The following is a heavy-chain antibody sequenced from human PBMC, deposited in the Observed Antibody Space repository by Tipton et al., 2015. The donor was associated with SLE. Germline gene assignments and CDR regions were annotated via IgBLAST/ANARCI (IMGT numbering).Heavy chain of an antibody. D-gene: IGHD2-15*01. CDR2: IYSDSSLT. CDR3: AKVVVVASWWFDP. J-gene: IGHJ5*02. CDR1: GFTFSSYA. V-gene: IGHV3-23*03. Sequence: SLRLSCAASGFTFSSYAMHWVRQAPGKGLEWVSIIYSDSSLTYYADSVKGRFTISRDNSKNMLYLEMDSLRAEDTAVYYCAKVVVVASWWFDPWGQGTQVTVSS.